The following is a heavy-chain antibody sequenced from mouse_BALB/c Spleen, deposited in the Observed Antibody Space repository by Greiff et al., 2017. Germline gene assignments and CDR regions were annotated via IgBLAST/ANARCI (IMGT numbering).Heavy chain of an antibody. V-gene: IGHV14-3*02. J-gene: IGHJ3*01. CDR1: GFNIKDTY. D-gene: IGHD2-4*01. CDR2: IDPANGNT. Sequence: EVQLVESGAELVKPGASVKLSCTASGFNIKDTYMHWVKQRPEQGLEWIGRIDPANGNTKYDPKFQGKATITADTSSNTAYLQLSSLTSEDTAVYYCARGDYDAIFAYWGQGTLVTVSA. CDR3: ARGDYDAIFAY.